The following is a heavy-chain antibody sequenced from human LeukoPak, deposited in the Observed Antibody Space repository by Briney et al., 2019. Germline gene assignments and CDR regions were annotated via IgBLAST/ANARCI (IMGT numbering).Heavy chain of an antibody. V-gene: IGHV3-23*01. Sequence: GGSLRLSCAASGFTFSSYAMTWVRQAPGKGLEWVSHISGSTTSTYYADSGKGLFTISRDNSKNTLYLQMNSLRAEDTAVYYCAKDRRPVSDYYYFYMDVWGKGTTVTVSS. CDR2: ISGSTTST. J-gene: IGHJ6*03. CDR1: GFTFSSYA. D-gene: IGHD5/OR15-5a*01. CDR3: AKDRRPVSDYYYFYMDV.